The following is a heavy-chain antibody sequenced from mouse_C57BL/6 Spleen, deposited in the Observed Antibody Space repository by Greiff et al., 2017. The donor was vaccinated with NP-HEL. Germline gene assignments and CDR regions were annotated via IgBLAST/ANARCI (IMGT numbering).Heavy chain of an antibody. CDR3: ARRQDYDDAMDY. J-gene: IGHJ4*01. CDR1: GYAFTNYL. Sequence: QVQLQQSGAELVRPGTSVKVSCKASGYAFTNYLIEWVKQRPGQGLEWIGVINPGSGGTNYNEKFKGKATLTADKSSSTAYMQLSSLTSEDSAVYFCARRQDYDDAMDYWCQGTSVTVSS. CDR2: INPGSGGT. D-gene: IGHD2-4*01. V-gene: IGHV1-54*01.